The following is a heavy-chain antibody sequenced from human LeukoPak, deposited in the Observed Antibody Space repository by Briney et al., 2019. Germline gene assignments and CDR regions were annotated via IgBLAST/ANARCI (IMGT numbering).Heavy chain of an antibody. Sequence: GESLKISCKDSGYSFTNYWIGWVRQMPGKGLEWMGIIYPGDSDTRYSPSFQGQVTISADKSISTAYLQWSSLKASDTAMYYCARTIVGATPYYYMDVWGKGTTVTISS. J-gene: IGHJ6*03. CDR3: ARTIVGATPYYYMDV. D-gene: IGHD1-26*01. CDR2: IYPGDSDT. CDR1: GYSFTNYW. V-gene: IGHV5-51*01.